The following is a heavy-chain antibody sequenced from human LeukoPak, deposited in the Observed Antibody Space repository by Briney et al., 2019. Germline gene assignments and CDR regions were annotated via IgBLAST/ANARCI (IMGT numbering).Heavy chain of an antibody. CDR1: GGSFSGYY. CDR2: INHSGST. Sequence: SETLSLTCAVYGGSFSGYYWSWIRQPPGKGLEWIGEINHSGSTNYNPSLKRRVTISVDTSKNQFSLKLSSVTAADTAVYYCARQGGQWELLRPVYVPYLDYWGQGTLVTVSS. J-gene: IGHJ4*02. D-gene: IGHD1-26*01. CDR3: ARQGGQWELLRPVYVPYLDY. V-gene: IGHV4-34*01.